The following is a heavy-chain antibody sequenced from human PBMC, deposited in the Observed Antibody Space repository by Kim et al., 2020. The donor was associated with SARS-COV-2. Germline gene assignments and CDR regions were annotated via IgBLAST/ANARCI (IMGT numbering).Heavy chain of an antibody. CDR1: GDSVSSNSAA. V-gene: IGHV6-1*01. Sequence: SQTLSLTCAISGDSVSSNSAAWNWIRQSPSRGLEWLGRTYYRSKWYNEYALSVKSRITINPDTSKNQFSLQLKSVTPEDTAVYYCVGGGGWNTCGQGTLVTVSS. D-gene: IGHD6-19*01. CDR2: TYYRSKWYN. J-gene: IGHJ5*02. CDR3: VGGGGWNT.